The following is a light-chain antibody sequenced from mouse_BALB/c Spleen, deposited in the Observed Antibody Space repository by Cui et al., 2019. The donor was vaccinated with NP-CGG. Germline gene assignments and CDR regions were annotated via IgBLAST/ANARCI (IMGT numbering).Light chain of an antibody. CDR1: TGAVTTTNY. CDR2: GTN. V-gene: IGLV1*01. J-gene: IGLJ1*01. Sequence: QAVVTQESALTTSPGETVTPTCRSSTGAVTTTNYANWVQEKPDHLFTVLIGGTNNRAPGVPARFSGSLIGDKAALTITGAQTKDEAIYFCALWYSNHWVFGGGTKLTVL. CDR3: ALWYSNHWV.